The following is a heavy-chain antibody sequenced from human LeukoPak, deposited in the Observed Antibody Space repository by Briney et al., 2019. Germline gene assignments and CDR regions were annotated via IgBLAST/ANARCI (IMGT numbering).Heavy chain of an antibody. CDR2: ISSSSSPI. D-gene: IGHD7-27*01. CDR1: GFTVSRNY. J-gene: IGHJ4*02. CDR3: VQDWAWGAFGS. V-gene: IGHV3-48*01. Sequence: GGSLRLSCAASGFTVSRNYMSWVRQAPGKGLEWVSYISSSSSPIYYADSVKGRFAISRDNAKNSLYLQMDSLGVEDTALYYCVQDWAWGAFGSWGQGTLVTVSS.